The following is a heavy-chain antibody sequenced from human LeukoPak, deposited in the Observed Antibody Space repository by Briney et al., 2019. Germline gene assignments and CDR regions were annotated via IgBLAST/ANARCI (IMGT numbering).Heavy chain of an antibody. CDR3: AKGYSPIHYYGMDV. D-gene: IGHD6-13*01. CDR2: ISYDGSNK. Sequence: GGSLRLSCAASGFTFSSYAMHWVRQAPGKGLEWVAVISYDGSNKYYADSVKGRFTISRDNSKNTLYLQMNSLRAEDTAVYYCAKGYSPIHYYGMDVWGQGTTVTVSS. CDR1: GFTFSSYA. J-gene: IGHJ6*02. V-gene: IGHV3-30-3*01.